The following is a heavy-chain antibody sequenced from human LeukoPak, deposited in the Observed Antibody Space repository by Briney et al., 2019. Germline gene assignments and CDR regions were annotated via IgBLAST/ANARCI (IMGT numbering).Heavy chain of an antibody. CDR1: GYTFTSYG. Sequence: ASVKVSCKASGYTFTSYGISWGRQAPGQGLEWMGWISAYNGNTNYAQKLQGRVTMTTDTSTSTAYMELRSLRSDDTAVYYCARSGLYSSSWYGWFDPWGQGTLVTVSS. J-gene: IGHJ5*02. D-gene: IGHD6-13*01. V-gene: IGHV1-18*04. CDR3: ARSGLYSSSWYGWFDP. CDR2: ISAYNGNT.